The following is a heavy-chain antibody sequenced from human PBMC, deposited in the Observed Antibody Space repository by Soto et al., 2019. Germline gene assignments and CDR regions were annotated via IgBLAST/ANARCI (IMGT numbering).Heavy chain of an antibody. CDR2: SSGSGGST. CDR3: AKTIVRIVTTVTTVEDYFDY. Sequence: PLGSLRLSCAASGLGFTSYAMSWYRQAPEKGLEWVSASSGSGGSTYYADSVKCRFTISRDNSKNTLYLQMNSLRAEDTAVYYCAKTIVRIVTTVTTVEDYFDYWGQGTLVTVSS. J-gene: IGHJ4*02. V-gene: IGHV3-23*01. CDR1: GLGFTSYA. D-gene: IGHD4-17*01.